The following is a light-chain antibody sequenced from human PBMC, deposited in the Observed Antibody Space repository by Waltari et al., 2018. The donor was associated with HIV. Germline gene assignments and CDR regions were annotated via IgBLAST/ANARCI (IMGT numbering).Light chain of an antibody. CDR1: QSVGRY. V-gene: IGKV3-11*01. CDR3: QQRSNLPLT. CDR2: DAS. Sequence: EVVLTHSPAPPSLPPGEIATLSCRASQSVGRYLAWYQQKLGQSPRLLIYDASNRATGIPPRFSGSGSGTDFTLTISSLEAEDFAVYYCQQRSNLPLTFGGGTKVEIK. J-gene: IGKJ4*01.